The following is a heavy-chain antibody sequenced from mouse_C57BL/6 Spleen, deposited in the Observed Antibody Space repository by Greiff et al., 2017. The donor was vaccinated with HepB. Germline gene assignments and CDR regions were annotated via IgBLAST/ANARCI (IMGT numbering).Heavy chain of an antibody. CDR3: ARGFYDGYYGDYAMDY. D-gene: IGHD2-3*01. V-gene: IGHV3-6*01. J-gene: IGHJ4*01. Sequence: DVKLQESGPGLVKPSQSLSLTCSVTGYSITSGYYWNWIRQFPGNKLEWMGYISYDGSNNYNPSLKNRIPITRDTSKNQFFLKLNSVTTEDTATYYCARGFYDGYYGDYAMDYWGQGTSVTVSS. CDR1: GYSITSGYY. CDR2: ISYDGSN.